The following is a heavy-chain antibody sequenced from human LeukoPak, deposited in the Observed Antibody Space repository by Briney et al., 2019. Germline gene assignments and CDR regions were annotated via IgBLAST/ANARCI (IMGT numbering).Heavy chain of an antibody. J-gene: IGHJ6*03. CDR1: GGTFSSYA. Sequence: SVKVSCKASGGTFSSYANSWVRQAPGQGLEWMGRVIPIFGTANYAQKFQGRVTITTDESTSTAYMELSSLRSEDTAVYYCAREIAAAALGGVFVYYYMDVWGKGTTVTVSS. CDR3: AREIAAAALGGVFVYYYMDV. D-gene: IGHD6-13*01. V-gene: IGHV1-69*05. CDR2: VIPIFGTA.